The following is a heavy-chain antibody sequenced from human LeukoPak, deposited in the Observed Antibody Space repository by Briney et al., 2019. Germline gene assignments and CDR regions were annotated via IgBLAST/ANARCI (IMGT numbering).Heavy chain of an antibody. V-gene: IGHV3-7*01. CDR1: GFTFSSYW. J-gene: IGHJ4*02. Sequence: GGSLRLSCAASGFTFSSYWMIWVRQAPGKGLEWVANIKQDGSEKNYGDSVKGRFTISRDNAKNSLYLQMNSLRAEDTAMYYCARILSQWSGYWDWGQGTLVTVSS. CDR3: ARILSQWSGYWD. D-gene: IGHD3-3*01. CDR2: IKQDGSEK.